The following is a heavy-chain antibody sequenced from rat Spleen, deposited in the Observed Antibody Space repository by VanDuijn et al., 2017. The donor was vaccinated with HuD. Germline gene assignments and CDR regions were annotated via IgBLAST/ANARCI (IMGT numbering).Heavy chain of an antibody. D-gene: IGHD5-1*01. CDR3: ATLTGR. V-gene: IGHV5-25*01. J-gene: IGHJ2*01. Sequence: EVQLVESGGGLVQPGRSLKLSCAASGFTFSNYDMAWVRQAPTKGLEWVASISTSGGSTYYRDSVKGRFTISRDNAKSTLYLQMDSLRSEDTATYYCATLTGRWGQGVMVTVSS. CDR2: ISTSGGST. CDR1: GFTFSNYD.